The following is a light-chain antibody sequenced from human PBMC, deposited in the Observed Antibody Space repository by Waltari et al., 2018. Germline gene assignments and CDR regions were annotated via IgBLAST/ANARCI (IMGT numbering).Light chain of an antibody. CDR3: QNHERLPAT. CDR1: KSISKY. Sequence: LTQSPGPLSFCPGERATLSCRARKSISKYLLWYQQRPGHAHGLLIYAASTRATGIPDRFSGSGFGTDFTLTISRLEPEDFAMYYCQNHERLPATFGQGTKVEIK. V-gene: IGKV3-20*01. CDR2: AAS. J-gene: IGKJ1*01.